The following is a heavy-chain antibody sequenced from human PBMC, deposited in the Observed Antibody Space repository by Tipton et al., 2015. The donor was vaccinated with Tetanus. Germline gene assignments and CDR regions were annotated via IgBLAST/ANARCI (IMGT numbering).Heavy chain of an antibody. CDR2: IYYSGNT. CDR3: ARDLRRYQQNNWFDP. V-gene: IGHV4-59*01. D-gene: IGHD2-2*01. J-gene: IGHJ5*02. CDR1: GDSISFYY. Sequence: TLSLTCTVSGDSISFYYWSWIRQPPGKGLEWIGYIYYSGNTKYNPSLKSRVTMSVDTSKNQFSLNLTSVTPADTAVYYCARDLRRYQQNNWFDPWGQGTLVIVSS.